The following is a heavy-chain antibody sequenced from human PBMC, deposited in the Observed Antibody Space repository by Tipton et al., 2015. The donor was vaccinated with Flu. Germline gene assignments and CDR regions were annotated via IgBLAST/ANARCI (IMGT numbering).Heavy chain of an antibody. D-gene: IGHD1-1*01. CDR1: GGSFSGYY. Sequence: TLSLTCAVYGGSFSGYYWTYIRQPPRKGLEWIGEINHSGDTNYNPSLKSRVTISVDTSKNQFSLKLTSVTAADTAVYSCARALRTTGFDYWGQGTLVTVSS. CDR3: ARALRTTGFDY. J-gene: IGHJ4*02. V-gene: IGHV4-34*01. CDR2: INHSGDT.